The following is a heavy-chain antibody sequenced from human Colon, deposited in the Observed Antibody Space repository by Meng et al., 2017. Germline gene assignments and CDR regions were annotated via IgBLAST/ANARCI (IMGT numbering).Heavy chain of an antibody. V-gene: IGHV4-61*01. J-gene: IGHJ4*02. CDR1: GGSVSSGSYY. CDR2: IYYSGST. CDR3: ARGASDYDFDY. D-gene: IGHD3-22*01. Sequence: RQSGHGRGRPSEPLSPTSTVSGGSVSSGSYYWSWIRQPPGKGLEWIGYIYYSGSTNYNPSLKSRVTISVDTSKNQFSLKLSSVTAADTAVYYCARGASDYDFDYWGQGTLVTVSS.